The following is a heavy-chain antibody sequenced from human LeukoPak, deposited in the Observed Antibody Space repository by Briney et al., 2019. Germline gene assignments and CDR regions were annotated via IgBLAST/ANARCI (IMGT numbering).Heavy chain of an antibody. CDR1: GYSISSGYY. CDR2: IYHSGST. V-gene: IGHV4-38-2*02. Sequence: PSETLSLTCTVSGYSISSGYYWGWIRQPPRKGMEWIGSIYHSGSTYYNPSLKSRVTISVDTSKNQFSLKLSSVTAADTAVYYCAREGRKGGYNFAYWGQGTLVTVSS. D-gene: IGHD5-24*01. CDR3: AREGRKGGYNFAY. J-gene: IGHJ4*02.